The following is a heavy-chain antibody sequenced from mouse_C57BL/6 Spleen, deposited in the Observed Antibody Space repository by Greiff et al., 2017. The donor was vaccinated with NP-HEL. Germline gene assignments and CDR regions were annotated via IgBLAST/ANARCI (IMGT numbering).Heavy chain of an antibody. J-gene: IGHJ2*01. CDR3: TGTSKNY. Sequence: EVKFEESGGGLVQPGGSMKLSCVASGFTFSNYCMNWVRQSPEKGLEWVAPIRLKSDNYATQYAESVKRRFTISRDDSKSSGYLQKNNLRAEDTGIYYCTGTSKNYWGQGTPLTVSS. V-gene: IGHV6-3*01. CDR1: GFTFSNYC. CDR2: IRLKSDNYAT. D-gene: IGHD2-5*01.